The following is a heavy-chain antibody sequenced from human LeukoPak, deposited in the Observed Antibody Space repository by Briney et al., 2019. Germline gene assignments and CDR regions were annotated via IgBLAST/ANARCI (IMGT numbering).Heavy chain of an antibody. CDR2: ISRSANTI. V-gene: IGHV3-48*03. J-gene: IGHJ3*02. CDR3: ARDRDYYGSGSRAFDI. D-gene: IGHD3-10*01. CDR1: GFTFSGYE. Sequence: GGSLRLSCAASGFTFSGYEMNWVRQAPGKGLEWVSYISRSANTIYYADSVKGRFSISRDNAKNSLYLQMNSLRAEDMAVYYCARDRDYYGSGSRAFDIWGQGTMVTVSS.